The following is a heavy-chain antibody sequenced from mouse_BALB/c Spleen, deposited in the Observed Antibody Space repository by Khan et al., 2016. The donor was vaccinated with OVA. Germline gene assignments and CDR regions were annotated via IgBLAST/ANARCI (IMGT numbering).Heavy chain of an antibody. CDR3: AKGDYRYGKMAY. V-gene: IGHV2-5*01. D-gene: IGHD2-14*01. J-gene: IGHJ3*01. Sequence: QMQLEESGPGLVQPSQTLSITCTASGFSLSNYGVYWVRQSPGKGLEWLGVIWRGGNTDYNAAFMSRLCTAKDNSKSQVFFKRNSLQADDTAIYYCAKGDYRYGKMAYWGQGTLVTVSA. CDR2: IWRGGNT. CDR1: GFSLSNYG.